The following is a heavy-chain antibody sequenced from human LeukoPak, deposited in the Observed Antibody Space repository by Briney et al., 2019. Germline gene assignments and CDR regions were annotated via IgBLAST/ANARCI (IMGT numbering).Heavy chain of an antibody. V-gene: IGHV4-39*01. J-gene: IGHJ5*02. Sequence: PSETLSLTCTVSGGSINSSSYYWGWIRQPPGKGLEWIGSIYYSGSTYYNPSLKSRVTISVDTSKNQFSLKLSSVTAADTAVYYCARQYCGGDCYPHLNWFDPWGQGTLVTVSS. D-gene: IGHD2-21*02. CDR3: ARQYCGGDCYPHLNWFDP. CDR2: IYYSGST. CDR1: GGSINSSSYY.